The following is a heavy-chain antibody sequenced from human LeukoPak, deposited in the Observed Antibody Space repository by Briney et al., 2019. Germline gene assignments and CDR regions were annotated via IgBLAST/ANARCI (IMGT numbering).Heavy chain of an antibody. J-gene: IGHJ4*02. Sequence: PGESLRLSCAASGFTFNNYWLHWVGQVPGKGLMWVSRINGDGNNVNYADSVKGRFTISRDNAKNTLHLQMNSLRAEDTAVYYCAAGPAGNGHLSSYWGQGTRVTVSS. D-gene: IGHD1-1*01. CDR2: INGDGNNV. CDR3: AAGPAGNGHLSSY. CDR1: GFTFNNYW. V-gene: IGHV3-74*01.